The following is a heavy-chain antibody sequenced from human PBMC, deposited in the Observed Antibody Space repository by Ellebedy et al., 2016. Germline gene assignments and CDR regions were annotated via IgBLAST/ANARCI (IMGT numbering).Heavy chain of an antibody. CDR1: GFTFSSYG. J-gene: IGHJ5*02. CDR2: IWYDGSNK. D-gene: IGHD4-17*01. Sequence: GGSLRLSCAASGFTFSSYGMHWVRQAPGKGLEWVAVIWYDGSNKYYADSVKGRFTISRDNSKNTLYLQMNSLRAEDTAVYYCARVRVPYGDYASIIWFDPWGQGTLVTVSS. V-gene: IGHV3-33*08. CDR3: ARVRVPYGDYASIIWFDP.